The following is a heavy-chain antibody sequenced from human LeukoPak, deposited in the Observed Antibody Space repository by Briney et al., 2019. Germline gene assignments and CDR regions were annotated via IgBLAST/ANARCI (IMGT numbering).Heavy chain of an antibody. CDR2: INPSGGST. Sequence: ASVKVSCKASGYTFTSYYMHWVRQAPGQGLEWMGIINPSGGSTSYAQKFQGRVTMTRNTSISTAYMELSSLRSEDTAVYYCASRYYDSSGLLDYWGQGTLVTVSS. J-gene: IGHJ4*02. V-gene: IGHV1-46*01. CDR3: ASRYYDSSGLLDY. D-gene: IGHD3-22*01. CDR1: GYTFTSYY.